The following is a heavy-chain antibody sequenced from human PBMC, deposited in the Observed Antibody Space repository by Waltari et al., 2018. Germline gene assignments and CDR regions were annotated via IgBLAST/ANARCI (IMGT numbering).Heavy chain of an antibody. J-gene: IGHJ6*02. D-gene: IGHD3-22*01. CDR1: EFTLSSYA. CDR3: ARDYCDRTNCHGMDV. V-gene: IGHV3-30*04. CDR2: ISYNARNI. Sequence: QVQLVESGGGVVPPGRSLRLSCAASEFTLSSYAMPWVRQAPGKGLEWVAVISYNARNIYYVDSVKGRLTISRDNSKKTLFLQMNSLRAEDTAIYYCARDYCDRTNCHGMDVWGQGTAVTVSS.